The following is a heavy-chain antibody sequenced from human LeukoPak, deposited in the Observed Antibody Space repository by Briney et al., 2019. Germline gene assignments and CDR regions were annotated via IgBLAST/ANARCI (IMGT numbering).Heavy chain of an antibody. J-gene: IGHJ5*02. CDR1: GWSFNDYY. Sequence: PSETLSLTCAVYGWSFNDYYWNWIRQPPGKGLEWIGEINARGDTNYNPSLKSRVTISVDTSKKQFSLRLTSMIAADTALYYCARGQVPAARVYTGFAPWGRETLVPVPS. CDR2: INARGDT. D-gene: IGHD2-2*01. CDR3: ARGQVPAARVYTGFAP. V-gene: IGHV4-34*01.